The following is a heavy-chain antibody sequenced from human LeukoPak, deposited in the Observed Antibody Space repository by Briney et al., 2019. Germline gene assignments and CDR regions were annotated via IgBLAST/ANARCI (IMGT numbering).Heavy chain of an antibody. Sequence: SETLSLTCTVSGGSISSYYWSWIRQPPGKGLEWIGYIYYSGSTNYNPSLRSRVTMSVDTSKNQFSLKLNSVTAADTAVYYCARVSPLLWFGEPPPLYFDYWGQGTLVTVSS. J-gene: IGHJ4*02. D-gene: IGHD3-10*01. CDR3: ARVSPLLWFGEPPPLYFDY. CDR1: GGSISSYY. V-gene: IGHV4-59*01. CDR2: IYYSGST.